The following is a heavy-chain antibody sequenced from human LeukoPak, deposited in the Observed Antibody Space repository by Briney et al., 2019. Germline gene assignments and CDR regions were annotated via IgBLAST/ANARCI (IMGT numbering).Heavy chain of an antibody. V-gene: IGHV3-23*01. CDR3: AKANTLGSGGGFDY. D-gene: IGHD1-26*01. J-gene: IGHJ4*02. Sequence: GGSLRLSCAASGFTFSSYWMSWVRQAPGKGLEWVSVISGSDGRTYFADSVKGRFTISRDNSKNTLYLQMNSLRAEDTAVYYCAKANTLGSGGGFDYWGQGTLVTVSS. CDR2: ISGSDGRT. CDR1: GFTFSSYW.